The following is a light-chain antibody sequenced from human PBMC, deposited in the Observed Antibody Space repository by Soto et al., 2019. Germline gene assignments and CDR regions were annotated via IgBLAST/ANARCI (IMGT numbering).Light chain of an antibody. Sequence: EIVMTQSPATLSVSPVERATLSCRASQSVSSNLAWYQQKPGQAPRLLIYGASSRATGIPARFSGSGSGTEFTLTISSLQSEDFAVYYCQQYNDWPPNTFGQGTRLEIK. CDR1: QSVSSN. CDR2: GAS. V-gene: IGKV3-15*01. J-gene: IGKJ5*01. CDR3: QQYNDWPPNT.